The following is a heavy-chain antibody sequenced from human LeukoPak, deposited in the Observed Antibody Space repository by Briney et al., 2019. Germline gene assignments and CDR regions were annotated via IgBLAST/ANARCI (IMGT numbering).Heavy chain of an antibody. Sequence: SETLSLTCTVSGGSISSSSYYWGWIRQPPGKGLEWIGSIYYSGSTYYNPSLKSRVTISVDASKNQFSLKLSSVTAADTAVYYCARGGPYYYDSSGYYAYWGQGTLVTVSS. CDR2: IYYSGST. CDR3: ARGGPYYYDSSGYYAY. J-gene: IGHJ4*02. D-gene: IGHD3-22*01. CDR1: GGSISSSSYY. V-gene: IGHV4-39*07.